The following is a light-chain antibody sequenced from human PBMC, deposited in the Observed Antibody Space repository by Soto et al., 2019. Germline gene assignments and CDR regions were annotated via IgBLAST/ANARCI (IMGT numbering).Light chain of an antibody. CDR2: KAS. J-gene: IGKJ1*01. Sequence: DIQMTQSPSTLSASVGDRVTITCRASQSISTWFAWYQQKPGKAPKLLIYKASSLESGVPSRFSGSGSGTEFTLTISSLQPDDFATYYCQQSENYWTFGQGTKVEIK. CDR1: QSISTW. V-gene: IGKV1-5*03. CDR3: QQSENYWT.